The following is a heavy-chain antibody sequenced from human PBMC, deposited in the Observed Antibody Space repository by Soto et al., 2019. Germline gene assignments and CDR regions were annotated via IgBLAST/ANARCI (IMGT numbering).Heavy chain of an antibody. CDR1: GGTISSWY. CDR2: IYYSGST. J-gene: IGHJ5*02. V-gene: IGHV4-59*12. CDR3: ARASHYDFWSSYNWFDP. Sequence: PSETLSLTCTVSGGTISSWYWSWIRQPPGKGLEWIGYIYYSGSTYYNPSLKSRVTISVDTSKNQFSLKLSSVTAADTAVYYCARASHYDFWSSYNWFDPWGQGTLVTSP. D-gene: IGHD3-3*01.